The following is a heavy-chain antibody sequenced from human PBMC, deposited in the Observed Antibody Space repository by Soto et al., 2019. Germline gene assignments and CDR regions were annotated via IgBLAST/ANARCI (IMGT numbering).Heavy chain of an antibody. CDR2: ISGSGGST. V-gene: IGHV3-23*01. D-gene: IGHD2-15*01. J-gene: IGHJ4*02. CDR3: AKDLGDIVVVVDAIYDY. CDR1: GFTFSSYA. Sequence: EVQLLESGGGFVQPGGSLRLSCAASGFTFSSYAMSWVRQAPGKGLEWVSAISGSGGSTYYADSVKGRFTISRDNSKNPLYLQVNSLRAEDTAVYYCAKDLGDIVVVVDAIYDYCGQGTLVTVSS.